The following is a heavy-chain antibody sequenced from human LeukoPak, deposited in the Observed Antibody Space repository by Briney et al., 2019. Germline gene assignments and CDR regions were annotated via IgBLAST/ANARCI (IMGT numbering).Heavy chain of an antibody. CDR1: GFTFSDYY. D-gene: IGHD4-23*01. Sequence: GGSLRLSCAASGFTFSDYYMSWIRQAPGKGLEWVSYISSRGSTTYYADSMKGRFTVSRDNAKNSLYLQMNSLRAEDTAVYYCARENGGEEFDYWGQGTLVTVSS. CDR2: ISSRGSTT. CDR3: ARENGGEEFDY. V-gene: IGHV3-11*04. J-gene: IGHJ4*02.